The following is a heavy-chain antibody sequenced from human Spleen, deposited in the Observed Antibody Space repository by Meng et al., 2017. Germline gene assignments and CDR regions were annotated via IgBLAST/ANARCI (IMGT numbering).Heavy chain of an antibody. J-gene: IGHJ5*02. Sequence: ETLSLTCVASGFTFGSSWMSWVRQAPGKGLEWVANIKEDGSEKNYADSVKGRLSISRDNAKNLLYVQLNSLRVEDTALYYCVRGGRNYFSWGQGTPVTVSS. CDR3: VRGGRNYFS. CDR2: IKEDGSEK. CDR1: GFTFGSSW. V-gene: IGHV3-7*01. D-gene: IGHD2/OR15-2a*01.